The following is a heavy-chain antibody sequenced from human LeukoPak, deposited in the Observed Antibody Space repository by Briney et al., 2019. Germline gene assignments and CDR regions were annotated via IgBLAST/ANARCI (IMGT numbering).Heavy chain of an antibody. CDR3: AKDWGQVPASISGH. J-gene: IGHJ1*01. Sequence: GGTLRLYCAASGFTFKTYGIHWVRQALDNGLEWVAFTRHDAETQDYEDSVKGTVTISRDTSRNTLFLQMNSLRTEDTAVYYCAKDWGQVPASISGHWGQGTLVTVSS. CDR2: TRHDAETQ. CDR1: GFTFKTYG. D-gene: IGHD2-2*01. V-gene: IGHV3-30*02.